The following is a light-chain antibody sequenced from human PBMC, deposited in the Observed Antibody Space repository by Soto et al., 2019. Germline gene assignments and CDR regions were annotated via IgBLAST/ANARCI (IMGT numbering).Light chain of an antibody. CDR1: QTVSTF. Sequence: DIQMTQSPPSLSASVGDRVTITCRASQTVSTFLNWYQQKPGTAPKVLIYAASSLQSGVPSRFSGSGSGTDFTLTISSLQPEDSATYYCQQSYTAPLTFGGGTKVEIK. J-gene: IGKJ4*01. CDR2: AAS. V-gene: IGKV1-39*01. CDR3: QQSYTAPLT.